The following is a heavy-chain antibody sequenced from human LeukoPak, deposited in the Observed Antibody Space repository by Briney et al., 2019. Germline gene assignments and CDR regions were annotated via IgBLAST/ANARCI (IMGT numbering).Heavy chain of an antibody. CDR1: GGSISSYY. D-gene: IGHD6-13*01. CDR2: IYYSGST. CDR3: ARVTGYRIEDYFDY. Sequence: SETLSLTCTVSGGSISSYYWSWIRQPPGKGLEWIGYIYYSGSTNYNPSLKSRVTISVETSKNEFPLKLRSVTAADTAVYYCARVTGYRIEDYFDYWGQGTLVTVSS. J-gene: IGHJ4*02. V-gene: IGHV4-59*01.